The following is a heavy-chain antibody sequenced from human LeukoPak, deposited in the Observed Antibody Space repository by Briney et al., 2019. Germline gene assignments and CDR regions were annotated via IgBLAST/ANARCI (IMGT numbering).Heavy chain of an antibody. CDR1: GFTFSSYG. D-gene: IGHD3-16*01. CDR3: ATLAKGVNFDL. Sequence: PGGSLRLSCAASGFTFSSYGMHWVRQAPGKGLEWVAVISYDGSNKYYADSVKGRFTISRDNSKNTLYLQMNSLRAEDTAVYCCATLAKGVNFDLWGRGTLVTVSS. J-gene: IGHJ2*01. V-gene: IGHV3-30*03. CDR2: ISYDGSNK.